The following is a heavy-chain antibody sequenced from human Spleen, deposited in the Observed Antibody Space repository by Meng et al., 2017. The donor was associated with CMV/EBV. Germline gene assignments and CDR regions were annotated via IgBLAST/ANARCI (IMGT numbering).Heavy chain of an antibody. J-gene: IGHJ4*02. CDR3: ARVVTALWGYYFDY. D-gene: IGHD2-21*02. CDR2: IYYSGST. Sequence: QGQLQGSGPGLVKPSDPLSLTCAVSGYSISSTNGWGWIRQPPGKGLEWIGYIYYSGSTSYNPSLKSRVTMSVDTSKNQFSLKLSSVTAADTAVYYCARVVTALWGYYFDYWGQGTLVTVSS. CDR1: GYSISSTNG. V-gene: IGHV4-28*03.